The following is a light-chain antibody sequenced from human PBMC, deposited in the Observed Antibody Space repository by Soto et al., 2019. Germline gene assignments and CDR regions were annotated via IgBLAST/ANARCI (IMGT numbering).Light chain of an antibody. CDR1: NSNLGASYD. CDR2: GNR. CDR3: QAYDYSLTASV. J-gene: IGLJ3*02. V-gene: IGLV1-40*01. Sequence: QSVLTQPPSVSGAPGQRVTISCTGNNSNLGASYDVHWYQQLPGAAPKLVIFGNRNRPSGVPERFSGSKSGTSASLAITGLQAEDEADYYCQAYDYSLTASVFGGGTKLTVL.